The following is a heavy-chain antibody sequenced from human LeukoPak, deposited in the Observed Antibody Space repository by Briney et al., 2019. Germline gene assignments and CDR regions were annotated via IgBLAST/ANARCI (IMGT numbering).Heavy chain of an antibody. Sequence: SETLSLTCTVSGFSVSSDYNWGWIRQPPGKGLEWIASVYRSGSTYYNPSLKSRVTISVDTSKNQFSLKLSSVTAADTAVYYCARANSNYPTGWFDPWGQGTLVTVSS. J-gene: IGHJ5*02. CDR3: ARANSNYPTGWFDP. V-gene: IGHV4-38-2*02. D-gene: IGHD4-11*01. CDR2: VYRSGST. CDR1: GFSVSSDYN.